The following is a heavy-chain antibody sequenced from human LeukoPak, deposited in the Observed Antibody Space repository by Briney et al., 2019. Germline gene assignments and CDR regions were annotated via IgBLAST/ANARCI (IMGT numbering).Heavy chain of an antibody. Sequence: GGSLRLSCAATGLSVSSNFMSWVRQAPGKGLEWVSVIYGGGSTYYADSVKGRFTISRDTPKNTLYLQMNSLRAEDTAVYYCAREPVGVLPPSFDYWGQGTLVTVSS. CDR1: GLSVSSNF. V-gene: IGHV3-53*01. CDR3: AREPVGVLPPSFDY. D-gene: IGHD4/OR15-4a*01. J-gene: IGHJ4*02. CDR2: IYGGGST.